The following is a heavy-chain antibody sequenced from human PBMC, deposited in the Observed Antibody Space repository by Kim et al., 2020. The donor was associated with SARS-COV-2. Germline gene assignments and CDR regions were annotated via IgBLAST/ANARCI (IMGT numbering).Heavy chain of an antibody. CDR3: ARGSNGDYHYYYYGMDV. V-gene: IGHV3-30*07. Sequence: VKDRFTIPGDNSKNTMYLKMNSLRAEDTAVYYCARGSNGDYHYYYYGMDVWGQGTTVTVSS. D-gene: IGHD4-17*01. J-gene: IGHJ6*02.